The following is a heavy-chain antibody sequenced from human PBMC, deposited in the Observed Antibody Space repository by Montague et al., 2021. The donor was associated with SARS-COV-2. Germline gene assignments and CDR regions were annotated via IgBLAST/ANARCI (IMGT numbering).Heavy chain of an antibody. J-gene: IGHJ6*02. CDR1: GFTFSSYA. CDR2: ISYDGSNK. Sequence: SLRLSCAASGFTFSSYAMHWVRQAPGKGLEWVAVISYDGSNKYYADSAKGRFTISRDNSKNTLYLQMNGLRAEDTAVYYCARDLGSYYGMDVWGQGTTVTVSS. V-gene: IGHV3-30*04. CDR3: ARDLGSYYGMDV.